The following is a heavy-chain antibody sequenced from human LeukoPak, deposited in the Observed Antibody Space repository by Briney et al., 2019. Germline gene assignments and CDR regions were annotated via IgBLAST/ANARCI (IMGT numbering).Heavy chain of an antibody. V-gene: IGHV4-34*01. D-gene: IGHD5-18*01. J-gene: IGHJ6*02. Sequence: SETLSLTCAVYGGSFSGYYWSWIRQPPGKGLGWMGQINHSGSTNYNPSLKSRVTISVDTSKNQFSLKLSSVTAADTAVYYCARGNIQLWLHYYYGMDVWGQGTTVTVSS. CDR1: GGSFSGYY. CDR3: ARGNIQLWLHYYYGMDV. CDR2: INHSGST.